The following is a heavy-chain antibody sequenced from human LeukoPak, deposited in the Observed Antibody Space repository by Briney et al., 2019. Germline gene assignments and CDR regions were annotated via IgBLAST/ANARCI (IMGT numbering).Heavy chain of an antibody. Sequence: PGGSLRLSCAASGFTFSTYTMNWVRQAPGKGLEWVSYIASSSGPMYYADSVEGRFTISRDNANNSLYLQMNSLRAEDTAIYYCARNFETWGQGTLVTVSS. CDR1: GFTFSTYT. CDR3: ARNFET. J-gene: IGHJ5*02. V-gene: IGHV3-48*01. CDR2: IASSSGPM.